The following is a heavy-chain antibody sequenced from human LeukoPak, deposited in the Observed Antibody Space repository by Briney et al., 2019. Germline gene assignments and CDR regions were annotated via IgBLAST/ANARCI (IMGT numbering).Heavy chain of an antibody. CDR3: ARPSSSWYIDY. CDR1: GFIFTRDS. CDR2: ISGSGGST. J-gene: IGHJ4*02. D-gene: IGHD6-13*01. V-gene: IGHV3-23*01. Sequence: PGGSLRLSCAASGFIFTRDSMSWVRQAPGKGLEWVSAISGSGGSTYYADSVKGRFTISRDNSKNTLYLQMNSLRAEDTAVYYCARPSSSWYIDYWGQGSLVTVSS.